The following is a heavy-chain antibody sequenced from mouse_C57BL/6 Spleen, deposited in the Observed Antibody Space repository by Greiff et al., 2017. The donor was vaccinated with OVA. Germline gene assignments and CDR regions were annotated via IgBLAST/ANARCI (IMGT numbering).Heavy chain of an antibody. D-gene: IGHD1-2*01. CDR2: ISSGGSYT. CDR1: GFTFSSYG. V-gene: IGHV5-6*01. J-gene: IGHJ3*01. Sequence: DVHLVESGGDLVKPGGSLKLSCAASGFTFSSYGMSWVRQTPDKRLEWVATISSGGSYTYYPDSVKGRFTISRDNAKNTLYLQMSSLKSEDTAMYYCARHGYAWFAYWGQGTLVTVSA. CDR3: ARHGYAWFAY.